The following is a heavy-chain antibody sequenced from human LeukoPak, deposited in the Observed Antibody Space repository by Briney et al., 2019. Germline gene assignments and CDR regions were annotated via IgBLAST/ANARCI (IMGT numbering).Heavy chain of an antibody. CDR1: GYTFTGYY. CDR3: ARARPRAMVRGDPGDY. Sequence: ASVKVSCKASGYTFTGYYMHWVRQAPGQGLEWMGWINPNSGGTNYAQKFQGRVTMTRDTSISTAYMELSRLRSDDTAVYYCARARPRAMVRGDPGDYWGQGTLVTVS. D-gene: IGHD3-10*01. J-gene: IGHJ4*02. V-gene: IGHV1-2*02. CDR2: INPNSGGT.